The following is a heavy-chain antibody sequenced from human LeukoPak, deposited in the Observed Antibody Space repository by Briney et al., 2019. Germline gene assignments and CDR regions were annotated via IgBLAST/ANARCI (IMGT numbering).Heavy chain of an antibody. CDR2: LYHSGST. J-gene: IGHJ5*02. Sequence: SETLSLTCTVSGYSISSGYYWGWIRQPPGKGLEWIGSLYHSGSTYYNPSLTSRVTISVDTSKNQFSLRLSSVTAADTAVYYCARHYRVPDRGSYSENWFDPWGQGTLVTVSS. D-gene: IGHD1-26*01. V-gene: IGHV4-38-2*02. CDR1: GYSISSGYY. CDR3: ARHYRVPDRGSYSENWFDP.